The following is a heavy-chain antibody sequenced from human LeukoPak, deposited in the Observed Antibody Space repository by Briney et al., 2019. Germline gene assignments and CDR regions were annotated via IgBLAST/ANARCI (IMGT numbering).Heavy chain of an antibody. CDR3: ARAFYYGSGSYYDY. CDR2: ISAYNGNT. J-gene: IGHJ4*02. CDR1: GYTFTSYG. D-gene: IGHD3-10*01. Sequence: EASVKVSCKASGYTFTSYGLSWVPQAPGQGLEWIGWISAYNGNTNYAQKLQGRVTMTTDTSTSTAYMELRRLRSDDTAVYYCARAFYYGSGSYYDYWGQGTLVTVSS. V-gene: IGHV1-18*01.